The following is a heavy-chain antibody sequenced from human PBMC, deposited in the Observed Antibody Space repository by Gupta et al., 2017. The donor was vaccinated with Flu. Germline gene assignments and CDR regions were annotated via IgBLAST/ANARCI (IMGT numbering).Heavy chain of an antibody. CDR2: INPNSSGT. J-gene: IGHJ1*01. D-gene: IGHD4-4*01. CDR3: ARPPAVTTRSAEYFQH. V-gene: IGHV1-2*06. Sequence: APGQGLEWMGRINPNSSGTNYAQKFQGRVTMTRDTSISTAYMELSRLRSDDTAVYYCARPPAVTTRSAEYFQHWGQGTLVTVSS.